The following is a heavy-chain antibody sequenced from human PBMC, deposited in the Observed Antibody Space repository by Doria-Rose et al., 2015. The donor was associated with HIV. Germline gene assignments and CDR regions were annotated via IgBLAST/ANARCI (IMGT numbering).Heavy chain of an antibody. V-gene: IGHV2-26*01. CDR1: GVSLSSPGMG. Sequence: QITLKESGPVLVKPTETLTLTCTVSGVSLSSPGMGVSWIRQPPGKVLEWLANIFSDDERSYNTSLKSRLTITRGTSKSQVVLTMTDMDPVYTATYYCARIKSSRWYHKYYFDFWGQGTLVIVSA. CDR2: IFSDDER. CDR3: ARIKSSRWYHKYYFDF. J-gene: IGHJ4*02. D-gene: IGHD6-13*01.